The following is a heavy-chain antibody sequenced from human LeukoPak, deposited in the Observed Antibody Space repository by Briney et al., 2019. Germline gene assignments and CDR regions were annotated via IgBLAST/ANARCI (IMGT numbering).Heavy chain of an antibody. J-gene: IGHJ4*02. D-gene: IGHD1-1*01. Sequence: PSETLSLTCAVSGGSMNDYYWGCIRQPPGKGLERIGYISYSGKSNSNPSLKSRVTMSVDMSKNQFSLKLASVTAADTAVYYCVRVGRSLHWNPDFWGLGTLVTVSS. CDR3: VRVGRSLHWNPDF. V-gene: IGHV4-59*01. CDR2: ISYSGKS. CDR1: GGSMNDYY.